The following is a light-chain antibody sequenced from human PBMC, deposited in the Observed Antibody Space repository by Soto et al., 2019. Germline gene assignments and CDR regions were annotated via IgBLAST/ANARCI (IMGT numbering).Light chain of an antibody. V-gene: IGLV1-36*01. CDR3: AAWDDSLNAYV. CDR1: SSNIGNNA. J-gene: IGLJ1*01. CDR2: YED. Sequence: QSVLTQPPSVSEAPRQRVTISCSGSSSNIGNNAVNWYQQLPGQAPKIVIYYEDLLTSGVSDRFSGSKSGTSASLAISALQSDDEADYYCAAWDDSLNAYVFGPGTKVTVL.